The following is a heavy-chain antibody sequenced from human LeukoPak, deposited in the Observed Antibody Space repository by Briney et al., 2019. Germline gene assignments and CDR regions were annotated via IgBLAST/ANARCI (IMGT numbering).Heavy chain of an antibody. Sequence: ASVKVSCKASGYIFTDYYMHWVRQAPGQELGWMGRINPNSGGTNYAQKFQGRVAMTRDTSISTAYMELSRLRSDDTAVYYCASNREYCGGDCYSYDAFDIWGQGTMVTVSS. V-gene: IGHV1-2*06. J-gene: IGHJ3*02. CDR2: INPNSGGT. CDR1: GYIFTDYY. D-gene: IGHD2-21*01. CDR3: ASNREYCGGDCYSYDAFDI.